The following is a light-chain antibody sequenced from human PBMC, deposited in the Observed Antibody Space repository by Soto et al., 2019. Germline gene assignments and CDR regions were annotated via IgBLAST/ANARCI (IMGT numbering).Light chain of an antibody. CDR1: QGITNY. CDR2: APA. V-gene: IGKV1-27*01. J-gene: IGKJ4*01. Sequence: DIKMTQSPASLSASMGDRVTNTCRASQGITNYEAWYQQKPGKVPRLLIYAPATLQSGVPSRFSGSGSGTDFTLTINGLQPEDVATYFSQKYNRAPLTFRGGTKVEIK. CDR3: QKYNRAPLT.